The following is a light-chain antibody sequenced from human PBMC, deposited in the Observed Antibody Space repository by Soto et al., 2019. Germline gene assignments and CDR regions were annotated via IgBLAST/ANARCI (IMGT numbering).Light chain of an antibody. CDR3: QQYNNWLWT. CDR2: DAS. Sequence: EIVLTQSPATLSLSPGERATLSCRASQSVSNYLAWYQQKPGQAPRLLISDASNRATGIPVRFSGSGSGTDFTLTISRLEPEDFAVYYCQQYNNWLWTFGQGTKVDIK. V-gene: IGKV3-11*01. CDR1: QSVSNY. J-gene: IGKJ1*01.